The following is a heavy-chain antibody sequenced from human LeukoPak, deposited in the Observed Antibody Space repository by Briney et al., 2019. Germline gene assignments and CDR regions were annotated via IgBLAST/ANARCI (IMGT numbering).Heavy chain of an antibody. V-gene: IGHV3-7*01. CDR2: IKQDGSEK. Sequence: GGSLRLSCAASGFTFSSYGMSWVRQAPGKGLEWVANIKQDGSEKYYVDSVKGRFTISRDNAKNSLYLQMNSLRAEDTAVYYCARDLSVVAATLGRDYWGQGTLVTVSS. J-gene: IGHJ4*02. CDR1: GFTFSSYG. CDR3: ARDLSVVAATLGRDY. D-gene: IGHD2-15*01.